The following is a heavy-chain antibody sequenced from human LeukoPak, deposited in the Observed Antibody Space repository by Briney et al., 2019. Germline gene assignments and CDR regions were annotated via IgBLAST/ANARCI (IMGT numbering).Heavy chain of an antibody. Sequence: ASVKVSCKASGYTFTSYDINWVRQAPGQGLEWMGWMNPNSGNTGYAQKFQGRVTMTRNTSISTAYMELSSLRSEDTAVYYCARRGVTFGEYWFDPWGQGTLVTVSS. CDR3: ARRGVTFGEYWFDP. D-gene: IGHD3-16*01. V-gene: IGHV1-8*01. CDR1: GYTFTSYD. J-gene: IGHJ5*02. CDR2: MNPNSGNT.